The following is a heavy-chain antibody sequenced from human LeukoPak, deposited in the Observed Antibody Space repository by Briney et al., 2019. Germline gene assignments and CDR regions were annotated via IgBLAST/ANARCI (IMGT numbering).Heavy chain of an antibody. Sequence: GGSLRLSCAASGFTFSSYEMTWDRQAPGKGLEWVSYISSSGSTMYYADSVKGRFTISRDNAKNSLYLQMNSLRAEDTAVYYCARDLWDFWSGFDYWGQGTLVTVSS. CDR3: ARDLWDFWSGFDY. CDR2: ISSSGSTM. J-gene: IGHJ4*02. D-gene: IGHD3-3*01. V-gene: IGHV3-48*03. CDR1: GFTFSSYE.